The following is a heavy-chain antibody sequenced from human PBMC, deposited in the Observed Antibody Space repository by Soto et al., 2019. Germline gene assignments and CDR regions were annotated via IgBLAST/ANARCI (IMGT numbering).Heavy chain of an antibody. D-gene: IGHD3-10*01. Sequence: QVQLQESGPGLVKPSETLSLTCTVSGDSLTNYYCSWFRQPPGKGLEWIGYIMYSGYSAYNLSLNSRAAMSIDPSKPQFSPMLESVPATATALSYCARLGFGPLHGLVAVWGQGPTVTVSS. V-gene: IGHV4-59*08. J-gene: IGHJ6*02. CDR3: ARLGFGPLHGLVAV. CDR2: IMYSGYS. CDR1: GDSLTNYY.